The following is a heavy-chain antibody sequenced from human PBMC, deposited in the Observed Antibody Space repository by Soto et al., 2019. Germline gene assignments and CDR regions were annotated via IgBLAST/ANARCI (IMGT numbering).Heavy chain of an antibody. CDR3: AKGEYFQH. CDR1: GFTFSSYG. CDR2: ISYDGSNK. V-gene: IGHV3-30*18. Sequence: QVQLVESGGGVVQPGRSLRLSCAASGFTFSSYGMHWVRQAPGKGLEWVAVISYDGSNKYYADSMKGRFTISRDNSKNTLYLQMNSLRAEDTAVYYCAKGEYFQHWGQGTLVTVSS. J-gene: IGHJ1*01.